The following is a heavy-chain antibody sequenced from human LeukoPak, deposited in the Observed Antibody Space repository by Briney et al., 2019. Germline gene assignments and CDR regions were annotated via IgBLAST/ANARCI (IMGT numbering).Heavy chain of an antibody. CDR1: GFTFSNYA. CDR2: ISHDRSNN. CDR3: ARVSRIAARQNAFDI. Sequence: GGSLRLSCAASGFTFSNYAMHWARQAPGKGLEWVAFISHDRSNNCHADSVKGRFTISRDNSKNTLYLQMNSLTDEDTAVYYCARVSRIAARQNAFDIWGQGTMATVSS. D-gene: IGHD6-6*01. J-gene: IGHJ3*02. V-gene: IGHV3-30-3*01.